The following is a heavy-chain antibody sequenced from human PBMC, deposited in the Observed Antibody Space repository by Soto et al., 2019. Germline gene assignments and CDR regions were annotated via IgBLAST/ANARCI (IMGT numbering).Heavy chain of an antibody. V-gene: IGHV4-61*01. CDR2: IYYSGST. D-gene: IGHD1-26*01. CDR3: ARERSGSYRLYYFDY. CDR1: DDSISISSYY. J-gene: IGHJ4*02. Sequence: SETLSLTCTISDDSISISSYYWAWIRQPPGKGLEWIGNIYYSGSTNNNPSLKSRVTISVDTSKNQFSLKLSSVTAADTAVYYCARERSGSYRLYYFDYWGQGTLVTSPQ.